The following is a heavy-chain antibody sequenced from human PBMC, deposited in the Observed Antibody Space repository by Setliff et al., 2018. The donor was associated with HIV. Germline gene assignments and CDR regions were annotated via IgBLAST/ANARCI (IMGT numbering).Heavy chain of an antibody. V-gene: IGHV4-34*01. CDR2: INHSGST. D-gene: IGHD5-12*01. J-gene: IGHJ5*02. Sequence: SETLSLTCAVYGGSFSGYYWSWIRQPPGKGLEWIGEINHSGSTNYNPSLKSRVTISVDTSKNQFSLKLSSVTAADTAVYYCTLTSRLDGYFDPWGQGTLVTV. CDR1: GGSFSGYY. CDR3: TLTSRLDGYFDP.